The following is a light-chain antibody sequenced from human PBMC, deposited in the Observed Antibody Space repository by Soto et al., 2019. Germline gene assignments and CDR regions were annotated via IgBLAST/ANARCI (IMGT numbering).Light chain of an antibody. J-gene: IGKJ1*01. V-gene: IGKV3-20*01. CDR3: QQYATSPLT. CDR2: GAS. CDR1: QSISDF. Sequence: VVLTQSPATLSLSPGERATLSCRASQSISDFLAWYQQRPGQAPRLLIYGASSRATGIPDRFSASGSGTEFTLTISRLEPEDVAVYYCQQYATSPLTFGHGTKVDI.